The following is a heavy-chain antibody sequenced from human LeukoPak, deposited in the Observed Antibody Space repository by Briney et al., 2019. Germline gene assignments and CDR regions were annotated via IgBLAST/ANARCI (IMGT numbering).Heavy chain of an antibody. J-gene: IGHJ4*01. CDR3: ARDAQRGFDYSNSLRY. CDR2: IWSDGSNR. Sequence: GGSLRLSCAASGFIFSHYGMHWVRQAPGKGLEWVAVIWSDGSNRFYAGSVKGRFAISRDNAQNTVFLQMNSLRAEDTAMYYCARDAQRGFDYSNSLRYWGHGTLVTVSS. CDR1: GFIFSHYG. V-gene: IGHV3-33*01. D-gene: IGHD4-11*01.